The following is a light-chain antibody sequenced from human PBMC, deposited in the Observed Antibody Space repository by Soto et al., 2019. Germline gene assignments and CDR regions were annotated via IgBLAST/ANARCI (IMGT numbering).Light chain of an antibody. CDR2: RAS. CDR1: QSVSDN. Sequence: EIVMTQSPATLSVSPGEGVTLSCRASQSVSDNLAWYQQRPGQAPRLLIYRASTRATGIPARFSGSGSGTDFTLTISGLQSEDFAVYYCQQYNDWPPFTFGQGTKVEIK. CDR3: QQYNDWPPFT. J-gene: IGKJ2*01. V-gene: IGKV3-15*01.